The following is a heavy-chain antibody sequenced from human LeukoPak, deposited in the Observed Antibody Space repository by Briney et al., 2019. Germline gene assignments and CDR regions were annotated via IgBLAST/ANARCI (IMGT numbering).Heavy chain of an antibody. CDR1: GYTFTRYG. Sequence: ASVKVSCKASGYTFTRYGISWVRQAPGQGLEWMGWISAYNGNTNYAQKLQGRVTMTTDTSTSTAYMELRSLRSDDTAAYYCARSSGVVITTWFDYWGQGTLVTVPS. D-gene: IGHD3-22*01. J-gene: IGHJ4*02. V-gene: IGHV1-18*01. CDR2: ISAYNGNT. CDR3: ARSSGVVITTWFDY.